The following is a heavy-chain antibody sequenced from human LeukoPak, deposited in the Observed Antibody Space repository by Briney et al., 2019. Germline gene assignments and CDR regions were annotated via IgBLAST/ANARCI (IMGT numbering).Heavy chain of an antibody. D-gene: IGHD1-1*01. V-gene: IGHV3-23*01. CDR3: ARRYNSEYLAPVQN. Sequence: GGSLRLSCAASGFTFSSYAMTWVRQAPGKGLEWVSTVSTSGGGTYYADSVKGRFTISRDNSKNTLYLQMNSLRAEDTAVYYCARRYNSEYLAPVQNWGQGTLVTVSS. J-gene: IGHJ4*02. CDR1: GFTFSSYA. CDR2: VSTSGGGT.